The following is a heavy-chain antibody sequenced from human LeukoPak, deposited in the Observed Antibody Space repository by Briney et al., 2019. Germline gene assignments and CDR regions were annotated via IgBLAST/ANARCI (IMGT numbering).Heavy chain of an antibody. CDR3: AKAMVRGVIRNFDY. V-gene: IGHV3-23*01. CDR2: ISGSGGST. CDR1: GFTFSSYD. Sequence: PGGSLRLSCAASGFTFSSYDMRRVREAPGKGLEWVSAISGSGGSTYYADSVKGRFTISRDNSKNTLYLQMNSLRAEDTAVYYCAKAMVRGVIRNFDYWGQGTLVTVSS. J-gene: IGHJ4*02. D-gene: IGHD3-10*01.